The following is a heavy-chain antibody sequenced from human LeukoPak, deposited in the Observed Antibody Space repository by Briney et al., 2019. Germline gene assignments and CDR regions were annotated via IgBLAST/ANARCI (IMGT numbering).Heavy chain of an antibody. Sequence: SETLSLTCTVPGGSISSSSYYWGWIRQPPGKGLEWLGIIYYSGSTYYNPSLKSRLTISVDTSKNQFSLKLSSVTATDTAVYYCARRGYCSSTSCYEYWFDPWGQGTLVTVSS. CDR3: ARRGYCSSTSCYEYWFDP. CDR1: GGSISSSSYY. V-gene: IGHV4-39*01. CDR2: IYYSGST. J-gene: IGHJ5*02. D-gene: IGHD2-2*01.